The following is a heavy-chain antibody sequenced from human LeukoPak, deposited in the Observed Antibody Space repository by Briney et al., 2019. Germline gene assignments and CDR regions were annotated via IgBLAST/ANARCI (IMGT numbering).Heavy chain of an antibody. CDR1: EFSFDTYW. CDR3: ARGQTMDV. CDR2: INEDGSEK. J-gene: IGHJ6*03. V-gene: IGHV3-7*01. Sequence: GALRLSCVALEFSFDTYWMSWVRQAPGKGPEWVANINEDGSEKHYVGSVRGRFTISRDNADNSLHLQMNSLRPEDMAVYYCARGQTMDVWGKGTTVTVSS.